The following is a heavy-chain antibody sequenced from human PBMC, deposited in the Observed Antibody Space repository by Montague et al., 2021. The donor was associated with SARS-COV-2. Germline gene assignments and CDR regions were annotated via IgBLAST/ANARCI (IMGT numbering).Heavy chain of an antibody. V-gene: IGHV2-5*02. CDR1: GFSLSSSGVG. Sequence: PALVKPTQTLTLTCTFSGFSLSSSGVGVGWIRQPPGKAPAWLALIYWDDDTRYSPPLKSRLTVTKGTSKNQVVLTLTNMDTVDTATYFCAHIRRMYYFDDWGQGTLVTVSS. D-gene: IGHD2/OR15-2a*01. CDR3: AHIRRMYYFDD. CDR2: IYWDDDT. J-gene: IGHJ4*02.